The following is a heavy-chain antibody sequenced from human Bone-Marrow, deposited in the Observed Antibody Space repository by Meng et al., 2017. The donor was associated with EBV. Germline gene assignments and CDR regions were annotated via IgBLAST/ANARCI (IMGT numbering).Heavy chain of an antibody. Sequence: LLGESAAEEKRPGSSVKVSCKTSGGPFRNYAISWGREAPGQGLGWLGGFLPTLGAPNYAQKFQGRVTITADESTSTAYMELSSLRSEDTAVYYCARGDYGDYNWFDPWGQGTLVTVSS. CDR2: FLPTLGAP. D-gene: IGHD4-17*01. V-gene: IGHV1-69*01. CDR1: GGPFRNYA. J-gene: IGHJ5*02. CDR3: ARGDYGDYNWFDP.